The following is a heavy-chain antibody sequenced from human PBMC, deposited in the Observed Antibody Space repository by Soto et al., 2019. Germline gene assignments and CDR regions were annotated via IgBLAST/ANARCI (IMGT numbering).Heavy chain of an antibody. CDR3: ARVYYDILTGYRWFDP. J-gene: IGHJ5*02. CDR2: IYYSGST. V-gene: IGHV4-59*01. CDR1: GGSISSYY. D-gene: IGHD3-9*01. Sequence: LSLTCTVSGGSISSYYWSWIRQPPGKGLEWIGYIYYSGSTNYSPSLKSRVTISVDTSKNQFSLKLSSVTAADTAVYYCARVYYDILTGYRWFDPWGQGTLVTVSS.